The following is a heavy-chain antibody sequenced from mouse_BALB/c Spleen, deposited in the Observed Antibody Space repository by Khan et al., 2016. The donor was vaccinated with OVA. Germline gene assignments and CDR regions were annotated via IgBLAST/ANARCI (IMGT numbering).Heavy chain of an antibody. CDR3: VIKEGQYGCYGDAVDY. V-gene: IGHV1-37*01. D-gene: IGHD1-1*01. J-gene: IGHJ4*01. CDR2: INPYNGDI. CDR1: GYSFTDYF. Sequence: VQLQQSGPDLVKPGTSVKISCKASGYSFTDYFINWVKQDHGKSLEWIGRINPYNGDIFYNHQFEGKATLTVEESSATAHLELLSLTSEVSAVDYGVIKEGQYGCYGDAVDYWGQGTSVIVSS.